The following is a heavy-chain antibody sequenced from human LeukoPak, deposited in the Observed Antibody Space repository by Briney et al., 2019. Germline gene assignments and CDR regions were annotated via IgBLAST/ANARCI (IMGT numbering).Heavy chain of an antibody. D-gene: IGHD6-13*01. CDR1: GGSISSSSYY. Sequence: SETLSLTCTFSGGSISSSSYYWGWIRQPPGKGLEWIGSIYYSGSTYYNPSLKSRVTISVDTSKNQFSLKLSSVTAADTAVYYCARLGIAAAAYYFDYWGQGTLVTVSS. CDR2: IYYSGST. CDR3: ARLGIAAAAYYFDY. J-gene: IGHJ4*02. V-gene: IGHV4-39*01.